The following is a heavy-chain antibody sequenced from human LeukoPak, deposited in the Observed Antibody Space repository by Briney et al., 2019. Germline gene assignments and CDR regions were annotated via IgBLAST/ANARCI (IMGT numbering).Heavy chain of an antibody. CDR1: GYTFTSYA. V-gene: IGHV1-3*01. CDR2: INAGNGNT. J-gene: IGHJ4*02. Sequence: ASVKVSCKASGYTFTSYAMHWVRQAPGQRLEWMGWINAGNGNTKYSQTFQGRVTITRDTSASTAYMELSSLRSEDTAVYYCARDGAPYCGGDCLLGYWGQGTLVTVSS. D-gene: IGHD2-21*02. CDR3: ARDGAPYCGGDCLLGY.